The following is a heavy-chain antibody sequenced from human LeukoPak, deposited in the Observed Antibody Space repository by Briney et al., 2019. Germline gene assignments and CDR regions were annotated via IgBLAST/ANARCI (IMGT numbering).Heavy chain of an antibody. CDR2: IYSGGST. CDR3: ARARGGDCYDY. Sequence: GGSLRLSCAASGFTVSSNYMSWVRQAPGKGLEWVSDIYSGGSTYYADSVKGRFTISRDNSKNPLYLQMNSLRAEDTAVYYCARARGGDCYDYWGQGTLVTVSS. CDR1: GFTVSSNY. D-gene: IGHD2-21*01. J-gene: IGHJ4*02. V-gene: IGHV3-53*01.